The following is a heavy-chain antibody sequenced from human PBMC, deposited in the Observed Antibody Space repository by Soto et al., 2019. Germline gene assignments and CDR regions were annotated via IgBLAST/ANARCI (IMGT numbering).Heavy chain of an antibody. CDR1: GFGLSDDG. V-gene: IGHV1-18*01. Sequence: QVHLLQSGPEIKKPGASVKVSCKASGFGLSDDGINWMRQAPGQGLDWVGWISPYIDNTNYAQKFQDRVTLPTDTSTSKAYRKLRTMSSDDTPVYYCATREVPASMVGGFPTWGRGPLFTV. CDR2: ISPYIDNT. CDR3: ATREVPASMVGGFPT. J-gene: IGHJ5*02. D-gene: IGHD2-2*01.